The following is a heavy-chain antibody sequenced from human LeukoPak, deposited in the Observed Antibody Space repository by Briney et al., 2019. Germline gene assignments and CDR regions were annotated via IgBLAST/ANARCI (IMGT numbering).Heavy chain of an antibody. D-gene: IGHD1-26*01. CDR2: FDPEHGDT. CDR3: TTTIGVWVLRDAFHF. J-gene: IGHJ3*01. V-gene: IGHV1-24*01. CDR1: GYSLTDVS. Sequence: ASVKVSCTVSGYSLTDVSIHWVRPTPGGGLEWLGGFDPEHGDTSYSQKLQGRFTMTEDRSTDTAYMELRSLRFEDTAVYFCTTTIGVWVLRDAFHFWGRGTMVSVSS.